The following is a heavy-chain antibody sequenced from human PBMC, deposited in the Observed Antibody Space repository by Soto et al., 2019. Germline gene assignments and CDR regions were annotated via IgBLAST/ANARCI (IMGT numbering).Heavy chain of an antibody. Sequence: SETLSLTCTVSGGSISSYYWSWIRQPPGKGLEWIGYIYYSGSTNYNPSLKSRVTISVDTSKNQFSLKLSSVTAADTAEYYWARGGVETGTTDDYYYGMDVWGQGTTVTVSS. D-gene: IGHD1-1*01. CDR3: ARGGVETGTTDDYYYGMDV. CDR2: IYYSGST. CDR1: GGSISSYY. J-gene: IGHJ6*02. V-gene: IGHV4-59*01.